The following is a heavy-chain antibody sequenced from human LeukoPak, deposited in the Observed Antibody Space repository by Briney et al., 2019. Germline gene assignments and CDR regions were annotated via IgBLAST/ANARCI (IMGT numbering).Heavy chain of an antibody. J-gene: IGHJ4*02. D-gene: IGHD2-2*01. Sequence: GGSLRLSCAASGFTFRSYAMSWVRQAPGRGLEWVSAISAASETTYYADSVKGRFTNSRDNSKNTLFLQMNSLRAGDTAVYYCAKRRYCSSTSCHDFDYWGQGTLVTVSS. CDR3: AKRRYCSSTSCHDFDY. CDR2: ISAASETT. V-gene: IGHV3-23*01. CDR1: GFTFRSYA.